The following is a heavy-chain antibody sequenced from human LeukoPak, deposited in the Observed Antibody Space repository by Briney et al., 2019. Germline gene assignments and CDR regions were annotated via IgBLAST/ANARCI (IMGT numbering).Heavy chain of an antibody. CDR3: ARDPPYDSSGYPGKGAFDI. CDR1: GFTFSSYS. V-gene: IGHV3-21*01. CDR2: ISSSSSYI. Sequence: GGSLRLSCAASGFTFSSYSMNWVRQAPGKGLEWVSSISSSSSYIYYADSVRGRFTISRDNAKNSLHLQMNSLRAEDTAVYYCARDPPYDSSGYPGKGAFDIWGQGTMVTVSS. D-gene: IGHD3-22*01. J-gene: IGHJ3*02.